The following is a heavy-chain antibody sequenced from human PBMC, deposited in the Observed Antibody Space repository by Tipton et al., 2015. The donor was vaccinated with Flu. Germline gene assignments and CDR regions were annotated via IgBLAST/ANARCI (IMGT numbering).Heavy chain of an antibody. CDR2: IYNGGSP. V-gene: IGHV4-31*03. D-gene: IGHD6-13*01. Sequence: TLSLTCTVSGASISSNGYYWTWIRQHPGEGQEWIGYIYNGGSPAYNSSLKSRVSISIDTSKNQFSLNMRSVTAADTAVYYCARVGWQQPSPYYWGQGTSVTVSS. CDR1: GASISSNGYY. J-gene: IGHJ4*02. CDR3: ARVGWQQPSPYY.